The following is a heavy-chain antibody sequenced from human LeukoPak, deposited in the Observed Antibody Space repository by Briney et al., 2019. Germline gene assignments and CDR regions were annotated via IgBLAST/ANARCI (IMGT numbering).Heavy chain of an antibody. D-gene: IGHD4-17*01. CDR2: ISSSGSTI. Sequence: GGSLRLSCAASGFTFSSYEMNWVRQAPGKGLEWVSYISSSGSTIYYADPVKGRFTISRDNAKNSLYLQMNSLRAEDTAVYYCARGGDYDPLDAFDIWGQGTMVTVSS. J-gene: IGHJ3*02. CDR3: ARGGDYDPLDAFDI. CDR1: GFTFSSYE. V-gene: IGHV3-48*03.